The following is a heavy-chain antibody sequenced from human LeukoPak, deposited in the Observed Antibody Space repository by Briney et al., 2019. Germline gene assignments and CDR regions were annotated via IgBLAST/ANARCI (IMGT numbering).Heavy chain of an antibody. D-gene: IGHD3-10*01. CDR2: INSDGSST. CDR1: GFTFSNYW. V-gene: IGHV3-74*01. Sequence: GGSLRLSCAASGFTFSNYWMHWVRQAPGKGLVWVSRINSDGSSTSYADSVKGRFTISRDNAKNTLYLQMNSLRAEDTAVYYCASITPRRGIDNWGKEPLVTVSS. CDR3: ASITPRRGIDN. J-gene: IGHJ4*02.